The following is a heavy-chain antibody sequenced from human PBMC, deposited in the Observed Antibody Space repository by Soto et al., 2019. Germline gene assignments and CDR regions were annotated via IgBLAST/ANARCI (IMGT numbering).Heavy chain of an antibody. D-gene: IGHD5-12*01. Sequence: EVQLVESGGGLVQPGGSLRLSCAASGFTFSSYDMHWVRQATGKGLEWVSAIGTAGDPYYPGSVKGRFTISRDNSKNTLYLQMNSLRAEDTAVYYCAKDIRDGYNSGDYWGQGTLVTVSS. V-gene: IGHV3-13*05. CDR3: AKDIRDGYNSGDY. CDR1: GFTFSSYD. CDR2: IGTAGDP. J-gene: IGHJ4*02.